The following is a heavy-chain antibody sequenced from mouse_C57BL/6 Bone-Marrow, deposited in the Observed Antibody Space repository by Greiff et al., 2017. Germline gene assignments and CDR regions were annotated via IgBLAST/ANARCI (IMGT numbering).Heavy chain of an antibody. D-gene: IGHD1-1*01. CDR3: ARIDYYGSCYVLHYYFDY. CDR2: ISDGGSYT. Sequence: EVMLVESGGGLVKPGGSLKLSCAASGFTFSSYAMSWVRQTPEKRLEWVATISDGGSYTYNQDNVKGRFTISRDNAKNNLYLQLSHLKSEDTAMYYCARIDYYGSCYVLHYYFDYWGQGTTLTVSS. J-gene: IGHJ2*01. CDR1: GFTFSSYA. V-gene: IGHV5-4*03.